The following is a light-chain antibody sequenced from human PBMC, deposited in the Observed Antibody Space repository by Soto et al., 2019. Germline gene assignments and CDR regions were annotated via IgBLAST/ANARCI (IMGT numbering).Light chain of an antibody. J-gene: IGKJ4*01. V-gene: IGKV1-39*01. CDR3: QQSYGPPLT. CDR2: AAS. CDR1: QSISNY. Sequence: DIEMTQSPSSLSASVGDRVTITCRASQSISNYLNWYQHKPGKVPKLLIYAASSLQSGVPARFSGSGSGTDFTLTISSLQPEDFATYYCQQSYGPPLTFGGGTKVEMK.